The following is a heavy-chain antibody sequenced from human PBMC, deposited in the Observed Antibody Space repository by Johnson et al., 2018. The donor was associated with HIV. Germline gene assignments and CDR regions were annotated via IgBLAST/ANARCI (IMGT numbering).Heavy chain of an antibody. CDR3: ARDVIKVIAARDDAFDI. D-gene: IGHD6-6*01. J-gene: IGHJ3*02. CDR1: GFTFSSYA. CDR2: ISGSGGTI. Sequence: EQLVESGGGVVQPGRSLRLSCAASGFTFSSYAMHWVRQAPGKGLEWVSAISGSGGTIYYADSVKGRFTISRDNAKNSLYLQMNSLRAEDTAVYYCARDVIKVIAARDDAFDIWGQGTMVTVSS. V-gene: IGHV3-48*04.